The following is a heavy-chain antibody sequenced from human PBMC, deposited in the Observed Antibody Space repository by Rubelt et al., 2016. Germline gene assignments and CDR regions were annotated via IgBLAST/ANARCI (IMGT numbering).Heavy chain of an antibody. D-gene: IGHD4-11*01. CDR1: GGSISSSSYS. CDR2: IYWNDHE. CDR3: AHRQEDRLPRPDWFDP. V-gene: IGHV2-5*01. Sequence: ESGPGLVKPSETLSLTCTVSGGSISSSSYSWGWIRQPPGKGLEWLALIYWNDHERYNPSLKSRLAITKDTSKNQVGLTTTNMDPVDTATYYCAHRQEDRLPRPDWFDPWGQGTLVTVSS. J-gene: IGHJ5*02.